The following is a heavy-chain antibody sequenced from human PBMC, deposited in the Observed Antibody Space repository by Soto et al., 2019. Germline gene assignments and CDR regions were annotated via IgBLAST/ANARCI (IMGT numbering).Heavy chain of an antibody. CDR3: ARDSSGGNAFTEYFQH. V-gene: IGHV3-30-3*01. CDR1: GFTFSSYA. CDR2: ISYDGSNK. Sequence: QVQLVESGGGVVQPGRSLRLSCAASGFTFSSYAMHWVRQAPGKGLEWVAVISYDGSNKYYADSVKGRFTISRDNSKNTLYLQMNSLRADDTAVYYCARDSSGGNAFTEYFQHWGQGTLVTVSS. D-gene: IGHD2-15*01. J-gene: IGHJ1*01.